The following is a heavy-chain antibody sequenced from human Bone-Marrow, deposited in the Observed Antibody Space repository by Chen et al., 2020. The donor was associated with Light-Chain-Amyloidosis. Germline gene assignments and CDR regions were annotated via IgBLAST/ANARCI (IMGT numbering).Heavy chain of an antibody. Sequence: EVQLVESGGGVVPPGGSLRLSCAAPTFTISEYWMHWVRQAPGKGLVWVARTNPDGSRTDHAGSVGGRFTISRDDARNTLYLQMRSLGAEDTAVYYCVKDFVGPRDYWGPGDLVTVSS. CDR1: TFTISEYW. CDR2: TNPDGSRT. V-gene: IGHV3-74*02. CDR3: VKDFVGPRDY. D-gene: IGHD2-21*01. J-gene: IGHJ4*02.